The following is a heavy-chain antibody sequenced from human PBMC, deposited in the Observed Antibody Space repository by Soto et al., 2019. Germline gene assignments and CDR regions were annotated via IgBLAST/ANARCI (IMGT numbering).Heavy chain of an antibody. CDR3: ARDVYYGGDSDF. D-gene: IGHD2-21*02. Sequence: LRLSCAASGFTFSSYEMNWVRQAPGKGLEWVSYISSSGSTIYYADSVKGRFTISRDNAKNSLYLQMNSLRAEDTAVYYCARDVYYGGDSDFWGQGVLVTVSS. CDR2: ISSSGSTI. V-gene: IGHV3-48*03. J-gene: IGHJ4*02. CDR1: GFTFSSYE.